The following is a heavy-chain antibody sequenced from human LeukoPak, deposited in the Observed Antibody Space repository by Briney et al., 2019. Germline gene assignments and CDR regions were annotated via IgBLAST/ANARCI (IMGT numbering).Heavy chain of an antibody. D-gene: IGHD3-22*01. Sequence: SETLSLTCTVSGGSISSDYWSWIRQPPGKGLEWIGYIDYSGSTNYNSSLKSLVTISVDTSRTQFSLKLKSVTAADAAVYYCARARRYYDNSGYFDYWGQGTLVTVSS. V-gene: IGHV4-59*01. CDR1: GGSISSDY. J-gene: IGHJ4*02. CDR3: ARARRYYDNSGYFDY. CDR2: IDYSGST.